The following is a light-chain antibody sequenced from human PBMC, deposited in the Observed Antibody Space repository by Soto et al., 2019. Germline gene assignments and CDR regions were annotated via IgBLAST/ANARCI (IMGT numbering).Light chain of an antibody. V-gene: IGLV2-14*01. CDR1: SSDVGGYKY. J-gene: IGLJ1*01. CDR2: DVT. Sequence: QSALTQPASVSGSPGQSINISCTGTSSDVGGYKYVSWYQQHPDKAPKLIIYDVTNRPSGISNRFSGSKSGNTASLTISGLQAEDEADYYCSSYTSSSSYVFGTGTKVTVL. CDR3: SSYTSSSSYV.